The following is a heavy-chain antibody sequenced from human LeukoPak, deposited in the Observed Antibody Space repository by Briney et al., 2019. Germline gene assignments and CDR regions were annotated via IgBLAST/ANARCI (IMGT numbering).Heavy chain of an antibody. CDR2: ISGSGGST. V-gene: IGHV3-23*01. CDR3: AKVPSGSYFFIRD. Sequence: PGGSLRLSCAASGFTFSSYAMSWVRQAPGKGLEWVSAISGSGGSTYYADSVKGRFTISRDNSKNTLYLQMNSLRAEDTVVYYCAKVPSGSYFFIRDWGQGTLVTVSS. D-gene: IGHD1-26*01. J-gene: IGHJ4*02. CDR1: GFTFSSYA.